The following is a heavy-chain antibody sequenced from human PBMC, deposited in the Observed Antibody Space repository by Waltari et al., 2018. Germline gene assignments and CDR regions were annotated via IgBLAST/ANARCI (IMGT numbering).Heavy chain of an antibody. V-gene: IGHV3-21*02. CDR2: ISNDASDI. Sequence: EVQLVESGGGLVKPGGSLRLSCAASGFTFDVSSMYWVRQAPGQGLEWVSSISNDASDIFYADSVTGRFTISRDNAKHLVYLQMNSLRAEDTAVYYCVTLYRSHPGYFGSWGQGILVTVSS. CDR1: GFTFDVSS. J-gene: IGHJ4*02. D-gene: IGHD6-13*01. CDR3: VTLYRSHPGYFGS.